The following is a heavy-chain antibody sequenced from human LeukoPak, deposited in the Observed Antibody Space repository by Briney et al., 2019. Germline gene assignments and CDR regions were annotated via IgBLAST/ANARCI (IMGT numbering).Heavy chain of an antibody. Sequence: GGSLRLSCAASGFTFSSYAMHWVRQAPGKGLEYVSAISSNGGSTYYAISVKGRFTIYRDNSKNTLYLQMGSLRAEDMAVYYCARVGATNAFDIWGQGTMVTVSS. CDR1: GFTFSSYA. V-gene: IGHV3-64*01. CDR2: ISSNGGST. J-gene: IGHJ3*02. CDR3: ARVGATNAFDI. D-gene: IGHD1-26*01.